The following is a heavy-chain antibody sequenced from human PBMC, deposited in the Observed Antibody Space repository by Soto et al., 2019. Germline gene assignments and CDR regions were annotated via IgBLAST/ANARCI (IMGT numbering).Heavy chain of an antibody. CDR3: ATPRPEYSSSSDPYYYYGMDV. CDR2: IIPIFGTA. V-gene: IGHV1-69*13. D-gene: IGHD6-6*01. Sequence: SVKVSCKASGGTFSSYAISWVRQAPGQGLEWMGGIIPIFGTANYAQKFQGRVTITADESTSTAYMELSSLRSEDTAVYYCATPRPEYSSSSDPYYYYGMDVWGKGTTVTVST. CDR1: GGTFSSYA. J-gene: IGHJ6*04.